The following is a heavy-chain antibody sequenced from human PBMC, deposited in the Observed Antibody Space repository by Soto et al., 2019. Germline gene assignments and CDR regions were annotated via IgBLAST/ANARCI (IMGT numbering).Heavy chain of an antibody. V-gene: IGHV4-39*01. CDR2: IYYSGST. Sequence: QLQLQESGPGLVKPSETLSLTCTVSGGSISSSSYYWGWIRQPPGKGLEWIGSIYYSGSTYYNPSLKSRVTISVDTSKNQFSLKLSSVTAADTAVYYCARAHLEDTAIVLLDYWGQGTLVTVSS. D-gene: IGHD5-18*01. J-gene: IGHJ4*02. CDR3: ARAHLEDTAIVLLDY. CDR1: GGSISSSSYY.